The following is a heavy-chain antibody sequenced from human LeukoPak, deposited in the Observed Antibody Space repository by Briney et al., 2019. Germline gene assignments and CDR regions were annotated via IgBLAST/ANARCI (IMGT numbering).Heavy chain of an antibody. V-gene: IGHV4-31*03. Sequence: PSETLSLTCTVSGGSISSGGYYWSWIRQHPGKGLGWIGYIYYSGSTYYNPSLKSRVTISVDTSKNQFSLKLSSVTAADTAVYYCARLHSSSWSWFVFDIWGQGTMVTVSS. J-gene: IGHJ3*02. CDR1: GGSISSGGYY. CDR3: ARLHSSSWSWFVFDI. D-gene: IGHD6-13*01. CDR2: IYYSGST.